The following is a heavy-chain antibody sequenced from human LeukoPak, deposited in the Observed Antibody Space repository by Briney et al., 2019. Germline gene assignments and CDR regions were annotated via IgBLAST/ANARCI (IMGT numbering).Heavy chain of an antibody. V-gene: IGHV3-23*01. CDR3: AKGGTNYYDSSGPLD. CDR1: GFTFSSYG. CDR2: ISGSGGST. J-gene: IGHJ4*02. Sequence: SGGSLRLSCAASGFTFSSYGMSWVRQAPGKGLEWVSAISGSGGSTYYADSVKGRFTISRDNSKNTLYLQMNSLRAEDTAVYYCAKGGTNYYDSSGPLDWGQGTLVTVSS. D-gene: IGHD3-22*01.